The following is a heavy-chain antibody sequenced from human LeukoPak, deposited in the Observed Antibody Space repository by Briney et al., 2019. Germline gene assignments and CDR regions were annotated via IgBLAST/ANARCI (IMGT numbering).Heavy chain of an antibody. CDR3: ATVSLGCSSTSCYLYYYYMDV. V-gene: IGHV1-24*01. CDR1: GYTLPELS. Sequence: GASVKVSCKVSGYTLPELSMHWVRQAPGKGLEWMGGFDPEDGETIYAQKFQGRVTMTEDTSTDTAYMELSSLRSEDTAVYYCATVSLGCSSTSCYLYYYYMDVWGKGTTVTVSS. J-gene: IGHJ6*03. CDR2: FDPEDGET. D-gene: IGHD2-2*01.